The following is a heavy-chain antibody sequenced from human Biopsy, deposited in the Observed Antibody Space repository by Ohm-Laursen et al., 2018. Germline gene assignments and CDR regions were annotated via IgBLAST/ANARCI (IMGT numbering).Heavy chain of an antibody. Sequence: GTLSLTCAVSGGSFSGTYWRWIRQTPGKGLEWVGEINHRGSTKYNPSFESRVTISVDTSKNQFSLNMFSVTAADAARYFCARGEYYAYWSGARKLNYFDYWGQGTLVIVSS. V-gene: IGHV4-34*01. D-gene: IGHD3-3*01. J-gene: IGHJ4*02. CDR1: GGSFSGTY. CDR3: ARGEYYAYWSGARKLNYFDY. CDR2: INHRGST.